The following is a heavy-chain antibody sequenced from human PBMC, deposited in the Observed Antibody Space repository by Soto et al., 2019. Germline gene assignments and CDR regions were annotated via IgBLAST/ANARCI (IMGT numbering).Heavy chain of an antibody. J-gene: IGHJ6*02. Sequence: PGESLKISCKGSGYTFTTYWIAWVRRMPGKGLEWMGIIFPSDSDTRYSPSFQGQVTISADKSTSTAYLQWSSLKASDTAMYYCARLGSGMDVWGQGTTVTVSS. V-gene: IGHV5-51*01. CDR2: IFPSDSDT. CDR3: ARLGSGMDV. CDR1: GYTFTTYW. D-gene: IGHD3-10*01.